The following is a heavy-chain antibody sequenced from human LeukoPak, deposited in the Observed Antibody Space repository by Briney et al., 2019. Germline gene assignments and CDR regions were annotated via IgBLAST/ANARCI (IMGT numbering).Heavy chain of an antibody. D-gene: IGHD3-10*01. CDR1: GYVFTANY. Sequence: ASVKVSCKASGYVFTANYIHWVRRAPGQGLEWVAWINPNTGGTNYAQNFQGRVSLTRDTSISTAYMELRGLRFDDTALYYCARDEEMTSGSGAGYCFEHWGQGTLVTVSS. CDR3: ARDEEMTSGSGAGYCFEH. CDR2: INPNTGGT. V-gene: IGHV1-2*02. J-gene: IGHJ4*02.